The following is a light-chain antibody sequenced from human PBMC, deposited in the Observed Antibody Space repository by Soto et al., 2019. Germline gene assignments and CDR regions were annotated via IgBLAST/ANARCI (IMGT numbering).Light chain of an antibody. CDR1: QDIDAS. CDR3: QHYETFSWT. Sequence: DIPMTQFPSTLSASVGDRVTITCRASQDIDASLAWFQQRPGEAPKLLIFAASGLESGVPSTFSGSGSGTEFTLTISSVQPEDFATYFCQHYETFSWTFGQGTKVEMK. J-gene: IGKJ1*01. V-gene: IGKV1-5*01. CDR2: AAS.